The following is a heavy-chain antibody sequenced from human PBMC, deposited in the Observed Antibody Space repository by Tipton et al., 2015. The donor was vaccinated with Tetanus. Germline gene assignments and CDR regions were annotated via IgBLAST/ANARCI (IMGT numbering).Heavy chain of an antibody. CDR1: GGSISSSSYY. Sequence: TLSLTCTVSGGSISSSSYYWGWIRQPPGKGLEWIGSIYYSGSTNYNPSLKSRITISVDTSKNQFSLKLSSVTAADTAVYYCARGATGTFFPPLLWFGDTHMHYYYYGMDVWGQGPTVTVSS. CDR3: ARGATGTFFPPLLWFGDTHMHYYYYGMDV. D-gene: IGHD3-10*01. V-gene: IGHV4-39*07. J-gene: IGHJ6*02. CDR2: IYYSGST.